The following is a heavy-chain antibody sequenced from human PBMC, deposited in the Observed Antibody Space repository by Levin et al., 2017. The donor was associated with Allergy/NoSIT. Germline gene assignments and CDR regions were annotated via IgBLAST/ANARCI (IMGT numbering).Heavy chain of an antibody. CDR2: IYSRGNA. J-gene: IGHJ1*01. V-gene: IGHV3-66*01. CDR1: GFIVSNNF. Sequence: HGESLKISCAGSGFIVSNNFMSWVRQAPGKGLEWVSIIYSRGNAFYADSVKGRFTVSRDESQNTLFLQMNSLRVEDTATYYCARDTQHWGQGTRVTVSS. CDR3: ARDTQH.